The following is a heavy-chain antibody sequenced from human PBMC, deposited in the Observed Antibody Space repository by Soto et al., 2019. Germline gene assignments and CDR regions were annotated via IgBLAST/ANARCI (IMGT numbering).Heavy chain of an antibody. CDR3: ASGYYDFWSDYLSYSYYGMEV. V-gene: IGHV4-4*02. CDR2: IYHSGST. D-gene: IGHD3-3*01. CDR1: VGSISSSNW. J-gene: IGHJ6*01. Sequence: SETLSLTCAFSVGSISSSNWWSWVRQPPGKGLEWIGEIYHSGSTNYNPSLKSRVTISVDKSKNQFSLKLSSVTAADTAVYYCASGYYDFWSDYLSYSYYGMEVWGQGTTVSVSS.